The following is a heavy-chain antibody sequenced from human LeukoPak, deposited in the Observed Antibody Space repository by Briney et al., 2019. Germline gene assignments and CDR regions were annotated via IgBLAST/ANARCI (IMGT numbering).Heavy chain of an antibody. Sequence: GGSLRLSCAASGFTFSNAWMSWVRQAPGKGLEWVGRIKNKTDGGTTDYAAPVKGRFTISRDDSKNTLYLQMNSLKTEDPAVYYWTTDGGDRGDFDYWGQGTLVTVSS. D-gene: IGHD3-10*01. J-gene: IGHJ4*02. V-gene: IGHV3-15*01. CDR3: TTDGGDRGDFDY. CDR2: IKNKTDGGTT. CDR1: GFTFSNAW.